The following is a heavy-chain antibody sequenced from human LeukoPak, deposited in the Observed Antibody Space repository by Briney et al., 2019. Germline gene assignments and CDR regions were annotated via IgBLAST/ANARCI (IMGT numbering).Heavy chain of an antibody. Sequence: GGSLRRSCAASGFTFSSYAMHWVRQAPGKGLEYVSSISTNGGNTYYANSVKGRFTISRDNSKNMLYLQMGSLRAEDMALYYCARDSMTTVTTYTFGDYWGQGTLVTVSS. CDR1: GFTFSSYA. V-gene: IGHV3-64*01. D-gene: IGHD4-17*01. CDR2: ISTNGGNT. J-gene: IGHJ4*02. CDR3: ARDSMTTVTTYTFGDY.